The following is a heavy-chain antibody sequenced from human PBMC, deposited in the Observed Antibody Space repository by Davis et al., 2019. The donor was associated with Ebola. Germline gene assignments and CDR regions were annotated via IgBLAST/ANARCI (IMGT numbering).Heavy chain of an antibody. V-gene: IGHV3-74*01. D-gene: IGHD3-22*01. J-gene: IGHJ6*02. Sequence: HTGGSLRLSCAASGFTFSSYWMHWVRHAPGKGLVWVSRISSDGSNTAYADSVRGRFTTARDNAKNTLYLQMNSLRAEDTAVYYCVRDGAPYYDSSGYPCDVWGQGTTVTVSS. CDR2: ISSDGSNT. CDR1: GFTFSSYW. CDR3: VRDGAPYYDSSGYPCDV.